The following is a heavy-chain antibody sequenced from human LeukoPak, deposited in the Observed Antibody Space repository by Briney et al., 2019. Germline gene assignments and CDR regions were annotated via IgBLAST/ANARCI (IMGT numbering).Heavy chain of an antibody. D-gene: IGHD3-9*01. CDR2: IYYSGST. CDR1: GGSISSYY. J-gene: IGHJ4*02. Sequence: PSETLSLTCTVSGGSISSYYWSWIRQPPGKGLEWIGYIYYSGSTNYNPSLKSRVAISVDTSKNQFSLKLSSVTAADTAVFYCARGGGSAGYYNFDYWGQGTLVTVSS. V-gene: IGHV4-59*01. CDR3: ARGGGSAGYYNFDY.